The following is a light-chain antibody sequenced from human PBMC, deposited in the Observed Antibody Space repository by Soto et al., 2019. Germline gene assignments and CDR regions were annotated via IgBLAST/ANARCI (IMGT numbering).Light chain of an antibody. CDR1: SSDVGGYNA. CDR2: DVT. J-gene: IGLJ1*01. V-gene: IGLV2-11*01. Sequence: QSALTQPRSVSGSPGQAVTISCIGTSSDVGGYNAVSWYQQSPGKAPKLIVFDVTKRPSGVPYRFSGSKSGNTASLTISGLQAEDEADYYCCSYAGRYIYVFGTGTKVTVL. CDR3: CSYAGRYIYV.